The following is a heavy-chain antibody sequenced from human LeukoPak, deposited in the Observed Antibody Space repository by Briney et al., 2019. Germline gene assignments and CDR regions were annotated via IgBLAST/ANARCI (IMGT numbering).Heavy chain of an antibody. Sequence: SETLSITCTASGDSISSYYWSWIRQPPGKGLEWIGYIYYSGNTNYNPSLKSRVTISVDTSKNQFSLKLSSVTAADTAVYYCAGGRRDSGSYGNFVYYYYYYMDVWGKGTTVTVSS. V-gene: IGHV4-59*01. CDR2: IYYSGNT. CDR1: GDSISSYY. CDR3: AGGRRDSGSYGNFVYYYYYYMDV. J-gene: IGHJ6*03. D-gene: IGHD3-10*01.